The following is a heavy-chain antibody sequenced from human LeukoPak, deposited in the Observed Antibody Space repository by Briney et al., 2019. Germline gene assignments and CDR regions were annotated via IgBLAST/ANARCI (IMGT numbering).Heavy chain of an antibody. CDR3: ARGGYGDYGDDAFDI. Sequence: ASVTVSCKASGYTFTSYDINWVRQATGQGLEWMGWISAYNGNTNYAQKLQGRVTMTTDTSTSTAYMELRSLRSDDTAVYYCARGGYGDYGDDAFDIWGQGTMVTVSS. CDR2: ISAYNGNT. CDR1: GYTFTSYD. J-gene: IGHJ3*02. V-gene: IGHV1-18*01. D-gene: IGHD4-17*01.